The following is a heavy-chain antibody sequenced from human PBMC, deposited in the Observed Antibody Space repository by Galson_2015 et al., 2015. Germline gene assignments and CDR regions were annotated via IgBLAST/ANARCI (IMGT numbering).Heavy chain of an antibody. V-gene: IGHV3-48*02. Sequence: SLRLSCAAFGFTFSKYSMNWVRHAPGKGLECISYISSSSNSIYYADSVKGRFTISRDNDKNLLYLQMNSLRDEGTAVYYCASDRSYYYFAMDVWGQGTTVTVSS. CDR2: ISSSSNSI. CDR3: ASDRSYYYFAMDV. J-gene: IGHJ6*02. CDR1: GFTFSKYS.